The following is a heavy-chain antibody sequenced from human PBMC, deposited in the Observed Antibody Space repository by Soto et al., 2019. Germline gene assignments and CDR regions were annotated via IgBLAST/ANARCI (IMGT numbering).Heavy chain of an antibody. CDR2: ISAYNGNT. J-gene: IGHJ6*03. CDR3: ARFWSSSSWYGGYYMDV. Sequence: GASVKVSCKASGYTFTSYGISWVRQAPGQGLEWMGWISAYNGNTNYAQKLQGRVTMTTDTSTSTAYMELRSLRSDDTAVYYCARFWSSSSWYGGYYMDVWGKGTTVTVSS. CDR1: GYTFTSYG. V-gene: IGHV1-18*01. D-gene: IGHD6-13*01.